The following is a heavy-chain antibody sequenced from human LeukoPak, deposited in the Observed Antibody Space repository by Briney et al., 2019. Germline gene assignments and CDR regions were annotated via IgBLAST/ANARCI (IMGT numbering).Heavy chain of an antibody. CDR3: ARGSPYDFWSGIQDY. V-gene: IGHV1-46*01. J-gene: IGHJ4*02. Sequence: ASVTVSCKASGYTFTSYYMHWVRQAPGQGLEWMGIINPSGGSTGYAQKFQGRVTMTRDTSTSTVYMELSSLRSEDTAVYYCARGSPYDFWSGIQDYWGQGTLVTVSS. D-gene: IGHD3-3*01. CDR1: GYTFTSYY. CDR2: INPSGGST.